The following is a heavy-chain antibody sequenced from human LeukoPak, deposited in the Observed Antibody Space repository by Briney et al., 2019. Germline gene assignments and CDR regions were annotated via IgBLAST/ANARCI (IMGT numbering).Heavy chain of an antibody. CDR2: ISSSGSTI. V-gene: IGHV3-11*01. CDR1: GFTFSDYY. D-gene: IGHD3-10*01. J-gene: IGHJ6*03. CDR3: ARDTLSVWFGENPTMDV. Sequence: GGTLRLSCAASGFTFSDYYMSWIRQAPGKGLEWVSYISSSGSTIYYADSVKGRFTISRDNAKNSLYLQMNSLRAEDTAVYYCARDTLSVWFGENPTMDVWGKGTTVTISS.